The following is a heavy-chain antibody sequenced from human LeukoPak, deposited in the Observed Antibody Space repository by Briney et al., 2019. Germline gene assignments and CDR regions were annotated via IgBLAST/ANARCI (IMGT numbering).Heavy chain of an antibody. CDR3: ARDHYYGSGSHYSDF. CDR1: GYTFSGYY. Sequence: VASVKVSCKASGYTFSGYYIHWVRQAPGQGLEWMGWINPNSGATNYAQKFQGRVTVTRDTSITTAYMELSSLRSDDTAVYYCARDHYYGSGSHYSDFWGQGTLVTVSS. V-gene: IGHV1-2*02. CDR2: INPNSGAT. D-gene: IGHD3-10*01. J-gene: IGHJ4*02.